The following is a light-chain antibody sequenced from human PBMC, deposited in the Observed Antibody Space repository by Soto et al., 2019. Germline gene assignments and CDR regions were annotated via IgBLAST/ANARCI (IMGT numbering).Light chain of an antibody. V-gene: IGKV1-5*03. Sequence: DIQMTQPPSTLSGSLADTVTITFRASQTISSWLAWYQQKPGKAPKLLIYKASTLKSGVPSRFSGSGSGTEFTLTISSLQPDDFATYYCQHYNSYSEAFGQGTKVDIK. CDR3: QHYNSYSEA. J-gene: IGKJ1*01. CDR2: KAS. CDR1: QTISSW.